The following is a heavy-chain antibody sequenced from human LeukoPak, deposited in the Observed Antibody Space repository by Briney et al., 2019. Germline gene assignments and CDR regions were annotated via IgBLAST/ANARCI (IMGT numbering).Heavy chain of an antibody. D-gene: IGHD3-16*01. Sequence: GGTLRLSCAASGFTFSNSGMTWVRQAPGKGLEWVSAISGSGDSTYYADSVKGRFTISRDNSKNTLYLQMNSLRAEDTAVYYCASEGYDYVWGSLHYYWGQGTLVTVSS. CDR2: ISGSGDST. J-gene: IGHJ4*02. V-gene: IGHV3-23*01. CDR1: GFTFSNSG. CDR3: ASEGYDYVWGSLHYY.